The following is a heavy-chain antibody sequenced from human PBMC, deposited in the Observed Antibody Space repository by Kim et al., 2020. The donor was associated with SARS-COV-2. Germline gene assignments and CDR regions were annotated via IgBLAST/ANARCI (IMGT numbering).Heavy chain of an antibody. CDR2: IYPGDSDT. Sequence: GESLKISCKGSGYSFTSYWIGWVRQMPGKGLEWMGIIYPGDSDTRYSPSFQGQVTISADKSISTAYLQWSSLKASDTAMYYCARQFSEAYCGGDCYLFYGMDVWGPGTTVTVSS. J-gene: IGHJ6*01. CDR1: GYSFTSYW. D-gene: IGHD2-21*02. V-gene: IGHV5-51*01. CDR3: ARQFSEAYCGGDCYLFYGMDV.